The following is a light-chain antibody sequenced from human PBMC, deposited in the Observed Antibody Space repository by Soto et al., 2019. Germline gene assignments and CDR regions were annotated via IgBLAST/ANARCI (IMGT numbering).Light chain of an antibody. CDR2: AAS. V-gene: IGKV1-27*01. Sequence: DIQMTQSPSSLSASIGDRVTITCRASQGITAFLAGYQQKPGKVPKLLIYAASTLQSWVPSRFSGSGSGTDFNLTIRSLQPEDVATYSCHNYNSAPFTFGPGTKVDIK. CDR3: HNYNSAPFT. CDR1: QGITAF. J-gene: IGKJ3*01.